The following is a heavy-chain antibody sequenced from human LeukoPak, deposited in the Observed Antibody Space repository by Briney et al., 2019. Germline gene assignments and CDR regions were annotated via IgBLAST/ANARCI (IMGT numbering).Heavy chain of an antibody. CDR3: ARVVEPIQWATWFDP. J-gene: IGHJ5*02. V-gene: IGHV4-59*11. Sequence: SDTLSLTCSVSGDSISSHYWGWIRQTPGKGLEWIGYVYYSGTTVYNPSLRSRVTVSVDTSKNEFSLKLSSMTTADTAVYYCARVVEPIQWATWFDPWGQGTLVTVSS. CDR1: GDSISSHY. CDR2: VYYSGTT. D-gene: IGHD1-14*01.